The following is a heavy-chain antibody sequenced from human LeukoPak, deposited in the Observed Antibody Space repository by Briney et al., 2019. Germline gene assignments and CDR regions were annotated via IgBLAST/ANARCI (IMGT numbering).Heavy chain of an antibody. CDR1: GGSISSYY. Sequence: SETLSLTCTVSGGSISSYYWSWIRQPPGKGLEWIGYIYYSGSTNYNPSLKSRVTISVDTSKNQFSLKLSSVTAADTAVYYCARMALRYFDWFYWGQGTLVTVSS. J-gene: IGHJ4*02. CDR3: ARMALRYFDWFY. D-gene: IGHD3-9*01. CDR2: IYYSGST. V-gene: IGHV4-59*12.